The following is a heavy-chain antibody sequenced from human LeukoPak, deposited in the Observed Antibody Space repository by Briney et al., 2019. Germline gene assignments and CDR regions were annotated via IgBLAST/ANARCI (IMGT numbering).Heavy chain of an antibody. V-gene: IGHV3-7*01. CDR2: IKQDGSEK. CDR3: ARGDYCSGGSCLFDY. D-gene: IGHD2-15*01. Sequence: GGSLRLSCAASGFTFSSYWMSWVRQAPGKGLEWVANIKQDGSEKYYVDSVKGRFTISRDNAKNSLYLQMNSLRAEDTAAYYCARGDYCSGGSCLFDYWGQGTLVTVSS. J-gene: IGHJ4*02. CDR1: GFTFSSYW.